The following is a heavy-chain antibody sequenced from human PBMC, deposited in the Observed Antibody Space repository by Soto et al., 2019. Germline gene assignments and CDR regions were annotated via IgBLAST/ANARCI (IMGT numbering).Heavy chain of an antibody. CDR3: ARGSTSFQRYYYGMDV. CDR1: GGTFSSFA. J-gene: IGHJ6*02. V-gene: IGHV1-69*13. D-gene: IGHD2-2*01. CDR2: IIPIFGTA. Sequence: SVKVSCKASGGTFSSFAISCVRQAPGQGLEWMGGIIPIFGTANYAQKFQGRVTITADESTSTAYMELSSLRSEDTAVYYCARGSTSFQRYYYGMDVWGQGTTVTAP.